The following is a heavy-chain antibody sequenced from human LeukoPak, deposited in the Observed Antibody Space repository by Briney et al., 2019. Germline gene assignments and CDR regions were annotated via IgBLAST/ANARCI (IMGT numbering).Heavy chain of an antibody. CDR3: VSPRGFSYGYFDY. V-gene: IGHV4-39*01. J-gene: IGHJ4*02. D-gene: IGHD5-18*01. CDR2: IYYSKNT. CDR1: GXSISSSSSY. Sequence: SETLSLTCTVSGXSISSSSSYWGWIRQPPGKGLEWIGSIYYSKNTYYNPSLKSRVTISADTPKNQFSLTLGSVSATDTAVYYCVSPRGFSYGYFDYWGQGTLVTVSS.